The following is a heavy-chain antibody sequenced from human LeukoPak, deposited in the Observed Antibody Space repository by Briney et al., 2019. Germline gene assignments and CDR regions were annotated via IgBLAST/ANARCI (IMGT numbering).Heavy chain of an antibody. CDR3: ARADIAAAGTDY. CDR2: ISYDGSNK. J-gene: IGHJ4*02. V-gene: IGHV3-30-3*01. CDR1: GFTLNGYA. D-gene: IGHD6-13*01. Sequence: GGSLRLSCSASGFTLNGYAMHWVRQAPGKGLEWVAVISYDGSNKYYADSVKGRFTISRDNSKNTLYLQMNSLRAEDTAVYYCARADIAAAGTDYWGQGTLVTVSS.